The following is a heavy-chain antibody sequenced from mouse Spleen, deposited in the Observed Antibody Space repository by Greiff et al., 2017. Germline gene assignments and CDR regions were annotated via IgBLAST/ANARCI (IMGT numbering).Heavy chain of an antibody. CDR1: GFTFSDYG. D-gene: IGHD1-2*01. Sequence: EVKLMESGGGLVKPGGSLKLSCAASGFTFSDYGMHWVRQAPEKGLEWVAYISSGSSTIYYADTVKGRFTISRDNAKNTLFLQMTSLRSEDTAMYYCARANYGHYAMDYWGQGTSVTVSS. CDR2: ISSGSSTI. J-gene: IGHJ4*01. CDR3: ARANYGHYAMDY. V-gene: IGHV5-17*01.